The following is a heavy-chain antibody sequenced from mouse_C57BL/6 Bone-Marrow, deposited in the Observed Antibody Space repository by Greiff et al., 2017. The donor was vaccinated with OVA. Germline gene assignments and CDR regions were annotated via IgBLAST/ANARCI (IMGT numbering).Heavy chain of an antibody. Sequence: VNVVEPGPGLVQPSQSLSITCTASGFSLTSYGVHWVRQSPGKGLEWLGVIWRGGSTDYNADFMSRLSIIKENSKSQVFFKMNSLQAYDTAIYYSAKTKFPLFYYYGRKNHYYAMDYWGQGTSVTVSS. CDR1: GFSLTSYG. V-gene: IGHV2-5*01. D-gene: IGHD1-1*01. J-gene: IGHJ4*01. CDR2: IWRGGST. CDR3: AKTKFPLFYYYGRKNHYYAMDY.